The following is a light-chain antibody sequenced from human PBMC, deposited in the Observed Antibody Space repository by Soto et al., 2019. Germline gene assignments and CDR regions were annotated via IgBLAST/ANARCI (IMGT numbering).Light chain of an antibody. Sequence: EIVLTRSPATLSLSPGERATLSCRASQSVSSYLAWYQHKPGQAPRLLIYDASNRATGIPARFSGSGSGTDFTLTISSLEPEDCAVYYCQQRSNWITFGQGTRVEIK. CDR2: DAS. CDR3: QQRSNWIT. J-gene: IGKJ5*01. CDR1: QSVSSY. V-gene: IGKV3-11*01.